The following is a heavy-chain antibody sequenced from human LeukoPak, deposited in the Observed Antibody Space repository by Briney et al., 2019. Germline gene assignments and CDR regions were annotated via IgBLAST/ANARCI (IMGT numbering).Heavy chain of an antibody. V-gene: IGHV4-34*01. CDR3: ARGPRITIFGVVITFDY. Sequence: PSETLSLTCAVYGGSFSGYYWSWIRQPPGKGLGWIGEINHSGSTNYNPSLKSRVTISVDTSKNQFSLKLSSVTAADTAVYYCARGPRITIFGVVITFDYWGQGTLVTVSS. J-gene: IGHJ4*02. CDR1: GGSFSGYY. D-gene: IGHD3-3*01. CDR2: INHSGST.